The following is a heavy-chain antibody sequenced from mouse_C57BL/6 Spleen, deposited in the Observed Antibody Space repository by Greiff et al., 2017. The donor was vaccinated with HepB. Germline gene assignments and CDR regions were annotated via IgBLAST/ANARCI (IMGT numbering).Heavy chain of an antibody. CDR2: IDPSDSET. J-gene: IGHJ3*01. D-gene: IGHD1-1*01. CDR3: ARLGYYGSRAFAY. Sequence: VQLQQSGAELVRPGSSVKLSCKASGYTFTSYWMHWVKQRPIQGLEWIGNIDPSDSETHYNQKFKDKATLTVDKSSSTAYMQLSSLTSEDSAVYYCARLGYYGSRAFAYWGQGTLVTVSA. CDR1: GYTFTSYW. V-gene: IGHV1-52*01.